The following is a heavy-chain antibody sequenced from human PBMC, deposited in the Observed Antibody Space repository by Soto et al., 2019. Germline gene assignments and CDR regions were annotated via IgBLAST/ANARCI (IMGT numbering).Heavy chain of an antibody. J-gene: IGHJ4*02. Sequence: PSEXLSLTCTVSGGSIGSSSYYWGWIRQPPGKGLEWIGSIYDRGSTYSNPSLKSRLTTSLDTSKNQFSLKLTSVTAADTAVYYCARHGYTSGRTYFDYWGQGTLVTVSS. CDR3: ARHGYTSGRTYFDY. CDR1: GGSIGSSSYY. V-gene: IGHV4-39*01. D-gene: IGHD6-19*01. CDR2: IYDRGST.